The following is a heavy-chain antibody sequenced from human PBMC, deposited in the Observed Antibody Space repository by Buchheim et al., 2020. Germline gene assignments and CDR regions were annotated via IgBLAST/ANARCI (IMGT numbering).Heavy chain of an antibody. D-gene: IGHD5-18*01. J-gene: IGHJ6*02. V-gene: IGHV3-30-3*01. Sequence: QVQLVESGGGVVQPGRSLRLSCAASGFTFSSYAMHWVRQAPGKGLEWVAVISYDGSNKYYADSVKGRFTISRDNSKNTLYLQMNSLRAEDTAVYYWAREPFDLDSYDLYYYGMDVWGQGTT. CDR1: GFTFSSYA. CDR2: ISYDGSNK. CDR3: AREPFDLDSYDLYYYGMDV.